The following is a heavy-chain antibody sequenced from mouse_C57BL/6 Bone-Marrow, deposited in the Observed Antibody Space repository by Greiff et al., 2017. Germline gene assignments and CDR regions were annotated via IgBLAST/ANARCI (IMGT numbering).Heavy chain of an antibody. V-gene: IGHV14-1*01. J-gene: IGHJ2*01. CDR3: TTWGLTGRVFDY. CDR2: IDPEDGDT. D-gene: IGHD4-1*01. CDR1: GFNIKDYY. Sequence: VHVKQSGAELVRPGASVKLSCTASGFNIKDYYMHWVKQRPEQGLVWIGRIDPEDGDTEYAPKFQGKATMTADTSSNTAYLQLSSLTSEDTAVYYCTTWGLTGRVFDYWGQGTTLTVSS.